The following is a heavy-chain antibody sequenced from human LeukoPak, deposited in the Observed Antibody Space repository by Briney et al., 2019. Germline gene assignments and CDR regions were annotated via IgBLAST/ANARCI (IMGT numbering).Heavy chain of an antibody. D-gene: IGHD2-2*01. Sequence: VASVKVSCKASGYTFTSYDINWVRQATGQGLEWMGWMNPNSGNTGYAQKFQGRVTMTRNTSISTAYMELRSLRSDDTAVYYCARDFTVVVPAAIPFDYWGQGTLVTVSS. J-gene: IGHJ4*02. CDR3: ARDFTVVVPAAIPFDY. V-gene: IGHV1-8*01. CDR1: GYTFTSYD. CDR2: MNPNSGNT.